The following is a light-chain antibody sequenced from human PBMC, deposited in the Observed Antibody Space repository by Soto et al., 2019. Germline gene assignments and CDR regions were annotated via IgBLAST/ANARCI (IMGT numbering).Light chain of an antibody. CDR2: WAS. J-gene: IGKJ1*01. CDR1: QNVLYSSNNKNY. Sequence: IVMTQSPDSLAVSLGERATIDCKSSQNVLYSSNNKNYLAWYQQKPGQPPKLLIYWASTRESGVPDRFSGSGSGTDFTLTISNLQAEDVAVYYCQKYYNTPPTFGQGTKVEIK. V-gene: IGKV4-1*01. CDR3: QKYYNTPPT.